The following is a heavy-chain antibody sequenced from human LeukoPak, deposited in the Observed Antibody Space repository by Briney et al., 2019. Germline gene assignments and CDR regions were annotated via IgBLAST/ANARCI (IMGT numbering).Heavy chain of an antibody. CDR3: ARDFFHGHCAGLSCFLLDY. CDR1: GGTFSSYA. V-gene: IGHV1-18*01. J-gene: IGHJ4*02. D-gene: IGHD2-15*01. Sequence: ASVKVSCKASGGTFSSYAISWVRQAPGQVLEWMGWISANNGDTNSAQKFQDRVTMTTDTSTSTAYMELRSLRSDDTAVYYCARDFFHGHCAGLSCFLLDYWGQGSLVTVSS. CDR2: ISANNGDT.